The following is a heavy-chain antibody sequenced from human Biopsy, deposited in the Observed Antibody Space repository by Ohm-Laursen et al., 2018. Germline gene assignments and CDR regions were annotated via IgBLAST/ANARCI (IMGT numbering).Heavy chain of an antibody. CDR1: GDSLSSGPDN. V-gene: IGHV4-61*01. Sequence: GTLSLTCTVSGDSLSSGPDNWSWIRQPPGQGLEYIDFIYSGGNTNYNPSLQNRVTMSVDTSKNQFSLKLSSVIAADTAVYYCARGRRTSGWPYFANWGQGTLVIVSS. J-gene: IGHJ4*02. CDR3: ARGRRTSGWPYFAN. D-gene: IGHD6-19*01. CDR2: IYSGGNT.